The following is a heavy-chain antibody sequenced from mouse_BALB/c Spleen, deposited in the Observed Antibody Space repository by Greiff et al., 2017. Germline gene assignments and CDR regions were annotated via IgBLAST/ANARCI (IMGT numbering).Heavy chain of an antibody. CDR3: ARDKGAY. Sequence: QVQLKQSGPGLVAPSQSLSITCTVSGFSLTSYGVHWVRQPPGKGLEWLGVIWAGGSTNYNSALMSRLSISKDNSKSQVFLKMNSLQTDDTAMYYCARDKGAYWGQGTLVTVSA. CDR1: GFSLTSYG. J-gene: IGHJ3*01. CDR2: IWAGGST. V-gene: IGHV2-9*02.